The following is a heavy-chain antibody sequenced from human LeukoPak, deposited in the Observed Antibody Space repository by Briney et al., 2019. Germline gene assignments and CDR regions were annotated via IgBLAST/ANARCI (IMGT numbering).Heavy chain of an antibody. CDR1: GFTFSSYS. J-gene: IGHJ6*02. CDR2: ISSSSSYI. CDR3: AKNEEGYYYYGMDV. Sequence: GGSLRLSCAASGFTFSSYSMNWVRQAPGKGLEWVSSISSSSSYIYYADSVKGRFTISRDNAKNTLYLQMNSLRAEDTAVYYCAKNEEGYYYYGMDVWGQGTTVSVSS. V-gene: IGHV3-21*04. D-gene: IGHD1-1*01.